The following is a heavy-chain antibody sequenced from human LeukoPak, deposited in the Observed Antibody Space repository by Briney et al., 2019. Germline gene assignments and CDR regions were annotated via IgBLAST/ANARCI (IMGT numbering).Heavy chain of an antibody. CDR1: GGSISRYY. CDR2: IYYSGST. D-gene: IGHD5-24*01. V-gene: IGHV4-59*01. J-gene: IGHJ3*02. Sequence: SETLSLTCTVSGGSISRYYWSWIRQPPGKGLEWIGYIYYSGSTNYNPSLKSRVTISVDTSKNQFSLKLSSVTAADTAVYYCARDGGEMDDAFDIWGQGTMVIVSS. CDR3: ARDGGEMDDAFDI.